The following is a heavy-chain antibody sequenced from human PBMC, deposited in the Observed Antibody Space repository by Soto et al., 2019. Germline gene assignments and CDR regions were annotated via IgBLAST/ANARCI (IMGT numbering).Heavy chain of an antibody. CDR2: ISSSSSTI. J-gene: IGHJ4*01. V-gene: IGHV3-48*01. Sequence: GGSLRLSCAASGFTFSSYSMNWVRQAPGKGLEWVSYISSSSSTIYYADSVKGRFTISRDNAKNTLYLQMNSLRAEDTAVYYCATQYDSSGYWPDYWGQGTLVTVSS. CDR1: GFTFSSYS. CDR3: ATQYDSSGYWPDY. D-gene: IGHD3-22*01.